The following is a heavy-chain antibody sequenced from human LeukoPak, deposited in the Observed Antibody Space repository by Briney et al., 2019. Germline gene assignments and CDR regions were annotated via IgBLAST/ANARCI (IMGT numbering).Heavy chain of an antibody. V-gene: IGHV4-39*07. CDR3: ARLYYYDSSGYYLNWFDP. CDR1: SGSISTSNYY. J-gene: IGHJ5*02. D-gene: IGHD3-22*01. CDR2: IFYSGST. Sequence: PSETLSLTCTVSSGSISTSNYYWGWVRQPPGKALEWIGHIFYSGSTYYSPSLKSRVTISLDTSRNQFSLKLSSVTAADTAVYYCARLYYYDSSGYYLNWFDPWGQGTLVTVSS.